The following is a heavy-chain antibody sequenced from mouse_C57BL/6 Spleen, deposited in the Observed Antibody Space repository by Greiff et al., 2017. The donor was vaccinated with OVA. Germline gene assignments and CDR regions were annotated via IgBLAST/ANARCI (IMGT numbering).Heavy chain of an antibody. CDR3: ARVGGYYVGAMDY. V-gene: IGHV1-42*01. J-gene: IGHJ4*01. CDR2: INPSTGGT. D-gene: IGHD2-3*01. Sequence: EVQLQQSGPELVKPGASVKISCKASGYSFTGYYMNWVKQSPEKSLEWIGEINPSTGGTTYNQKFKAKATLTVDKSSSTAYMQLKGLTSEDSAVYYCARVGGYYVGAMDYWGQGTSVTVSS. CDR1: GYSFTGYY.